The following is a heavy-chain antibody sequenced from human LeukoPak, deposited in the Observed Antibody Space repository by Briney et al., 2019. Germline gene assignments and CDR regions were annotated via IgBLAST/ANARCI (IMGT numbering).Heavy chain of an antibody. D-gene: IGHD2-21*01. V-gene: IGHV4-59*01. CDR3: ARGRGGGGASNNGFDP. Sequence: PSETLSLTCTVSGASISGYYWSWIRQPPGKGLDYIGYIYYTGNTNYNPSLKSRVTISVDTSKNQFSLKLSAVTAADTAVYYCARGRGGGGASNNGFDPWGQGTHVIVSS. J-gene: IGHJ5*02. CDR1: GASISGYY. CDR2: IYYTGNT.